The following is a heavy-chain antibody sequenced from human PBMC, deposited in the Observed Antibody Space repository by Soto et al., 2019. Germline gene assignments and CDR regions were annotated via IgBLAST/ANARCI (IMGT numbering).Heavy chain of an antibody. CDR2: VWHDGSKE. D-gene: IGHD4-17*01. Sequence: QVQLVESGGGVVQPGRSLRLSCAASGFTFSGHGMHWVRQAPGKGLEWVAVVWHDGSKEYYADSVKGRFTISRDNSKNTLYLQMNSLRAEDTAVYSRARGRGGDYGGNSGYYDYWGQGTLVTVSS. CDR3: ARGRGGDYGGNSGYYDY. CDR1: GFTFSGHG. V-gene: IGHV3-33*01. J-gene: IGHJ4*02.